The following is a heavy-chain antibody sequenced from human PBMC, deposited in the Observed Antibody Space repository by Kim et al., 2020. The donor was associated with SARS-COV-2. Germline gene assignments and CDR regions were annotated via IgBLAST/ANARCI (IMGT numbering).Heavy chain of an antibody. CDR2: ISFTGNI. CDR3: ARRLVYPAEERFFDL. D-gene: IGHD1-1*01. Sequence: SETLSLTCTVSGGSFSSSSFHWGWIRQPPGRGLEWIGSISFTGNIYYNPSLMSRVTISVDTSKTQFSLRVSPVTAADTAVYYCARRLVYPAEERFFDLWG. CDR1: GGSFSSSSFH. J-gene: IGHJ2*01. V-gene: IGHV4-39*01.